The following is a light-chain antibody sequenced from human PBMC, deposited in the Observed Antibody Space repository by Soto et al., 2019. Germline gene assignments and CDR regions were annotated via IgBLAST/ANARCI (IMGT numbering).Light chain of an antibody. CDR1: QSISSW. J-gene: IGKJ4*01. Sequence: DIQMTQSPSTLSASVGDRVTITCRASQSISSWLAWYQQKPGKAPNLLIYKASSLESGVPSRFSGSGSGTEFTLTISSLQPDDFATYDGHQYNSYPLTFGGGTKVEIK. CDR2: KAS. CDR3: HQYNSYPLT. V-gene: IGKV1-5*03.